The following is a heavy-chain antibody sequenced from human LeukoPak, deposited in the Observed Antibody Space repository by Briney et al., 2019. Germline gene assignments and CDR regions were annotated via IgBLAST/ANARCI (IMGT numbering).Heavy chain of an antibody. CDR3: ARADRDGYNYDY. Sequence: PSETLSLTCTVSGGSISSGGYHWSWIRQHPGKGLEWIGYIYYSGSTYYNPSLKSRVTISVDTSKNQFSLKLSSVTAADTAVYYCARADRDGYNYDYWGQGTLVTVSS. J-gene: IGHJ4*02. CDR1: GGSISSGGYH. V-gene: IGHV4-31*03. CDR2: IYYSGST. D-gene: IGHD5-24*01.